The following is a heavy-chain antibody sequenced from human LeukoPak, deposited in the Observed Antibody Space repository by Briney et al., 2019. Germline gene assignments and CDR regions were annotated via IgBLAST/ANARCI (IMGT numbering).Heavy chain of an antibody. CDR1: GGSFSGYY. V-gene: IGHV4-34*01. J-gene: IGHJ4*02. Sequence: SETLSLTCAVYGGSFSGYYWSWIRQPPGKGLEWVWDINHSGSTNYNPSLQSRVTISIDTSKNQFSLKLSYVTAADTAVYYCARGDYYDSSGYYSLRSYYFDYWGQGTLVTVSS. D-gene: IGHD3-22*01. CDR2: INHSGST. CDR3: ARGDYYDSSGYYSLRSYYFDY.